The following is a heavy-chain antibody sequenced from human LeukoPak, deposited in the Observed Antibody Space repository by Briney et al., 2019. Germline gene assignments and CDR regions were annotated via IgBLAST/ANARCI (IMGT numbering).Heavy chain of an antibody. J-gene: IGHJ5*02. Sequence: GGSLGLSCAASGFTFSSYWMSWVRQAPGKGLEWVANIKQDGSEKYYVDSVKGRFTISRGNAKNSLYLQMNSLRAEDTAVYYCARGTTMPANWFDPWGQGTLVTVSS. CDR1: GFTFSSYW. CDR2: IKQDGSEK. D-gene: IGHD1-1*01. CDR3: ARGTTMPANWFDP. V-gene: IGHV3-7*03.